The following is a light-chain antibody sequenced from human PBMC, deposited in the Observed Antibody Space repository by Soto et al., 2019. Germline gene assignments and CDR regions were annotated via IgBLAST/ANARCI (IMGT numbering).Light chain of an antibody. CDR1: GSDVGAYDY. J-gene: IGLJ1*01. V-gene: IGLV2-14*01. Sequence: QSVLTQPASVCGSPGQSITISCTGTGSDVGAYDYVSWYQHHPGKAPKVMIYEVTNRPSGVSNCFSVSKSGSTASLTISGPLAEDEADYYCRPSTHSSTYVFGTGTKVTVL. CDR2: EVT. CDR3: RPSTHSSTYV.